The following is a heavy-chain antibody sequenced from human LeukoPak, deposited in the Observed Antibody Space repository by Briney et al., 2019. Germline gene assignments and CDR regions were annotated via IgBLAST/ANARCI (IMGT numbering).Heavy chain of an antibody. J-gene: IGHJ4*02. CDR3: ARNRPPYSGSYSGFDY. V-gene: IGHV3-30-3*01. CDR2: ISYDGSNE. CDR1: GFAFSTSA. Sequence: PGGSLRLSCAASGFAFSTSAMHWVRQAPGKGLEWVALISYDGSNEFYADSVKGRFTISRDNSKNTVYLLMNSLRGADTALYYCARNRPPYSGSYSGFDYWGQGTLVTVSS. D-gene: IGHD1-26*01.